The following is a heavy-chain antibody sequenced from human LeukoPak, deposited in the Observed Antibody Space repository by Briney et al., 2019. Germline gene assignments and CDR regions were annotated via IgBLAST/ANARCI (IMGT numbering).Heavy chain of an antibody. J-gene: IGHJ6*02. CDR3: ARKNGMDV. CDR2: IKQDESEK. V-gene: IGHV3-7*01. Sequence: GGSLRLSCAASGFTFSAFGMNWVRQAPGKGLEWVANIKQDESEKYYVDSVKGRFTISRDNAKNSLYLQMNSLRAEDTAVYYCARKNGMDVWGQGTTVTVSS. CDR1: GFTFSAFG.